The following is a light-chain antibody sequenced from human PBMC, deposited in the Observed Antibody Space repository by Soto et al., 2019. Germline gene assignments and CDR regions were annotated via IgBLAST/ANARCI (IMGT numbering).Light chain of an antibody. CDR3: QKYDSAPRT. J-gene: IGKJ1*01. V-gene: IGKV1-27*01. CDR1: QGINNN. Sequence: DIQMTQSPSSLSASVGDSVTITCRASQGINNNLAWFQQKPGKVPVLLIYAASTLKPGVPSRFSGSGAGTDFTLTISSLQPEDFATYYCQKYDSAPRTLGQGTKVEIK. CDR2: AAS.